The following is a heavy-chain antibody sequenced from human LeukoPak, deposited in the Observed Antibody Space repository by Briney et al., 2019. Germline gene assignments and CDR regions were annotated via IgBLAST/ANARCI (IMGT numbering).Heavy chain of an antibody. Sequence: SVKVSCKASGGTFSSYAISWVRQAPGQGLEWMGRIIPILGIANYAQKFQGRVTITADKSTSTAYMELSSLRSEDTAVYYCARAVEYSSSAPFDYWGQGTLVTVSS. V-gene: IGHV1-69*04. D-gene: IGHD6-6*01. CDR1: GGTFSSYA. CDR2: IIPILGIA. J-gene: IGHJ4*02. CDR3: ARAVEYSSSAPFDY.